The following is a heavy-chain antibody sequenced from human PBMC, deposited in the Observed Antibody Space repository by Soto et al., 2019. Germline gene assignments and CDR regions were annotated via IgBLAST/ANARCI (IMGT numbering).Heavy chain of an antibody. CDR3: ARGLRFLEGPEYYYYGMDV. CDR2: INPNSGGT. CDR1: GYTFTGYY. J-gene: IGHJ6*04. V-gene: IGHV1-2*04. Sequence: ASVKVSCKASGYTFTGYYMHWVRQAPGQGLEWMGWINPNSGGTNYAQKFQGWVTMTRDTSISTAYMELSRLRSDDTAVYYCARGLRFLEGPEYYYYGMDVWGKGTRVTVP. D-gene: IGHD3-3*01.